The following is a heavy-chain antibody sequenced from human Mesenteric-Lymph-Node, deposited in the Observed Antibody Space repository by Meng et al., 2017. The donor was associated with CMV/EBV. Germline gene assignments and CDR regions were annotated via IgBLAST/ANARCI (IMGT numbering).Heavy chain of an antibody. CDR3: ARVEDSDDHYLDS. CDR2: IYPMLGIT. CDR1: GGTFSHYS. D-gene: IGHD1-1*01. V-gene: IGHV1-69*02. Sequence: CKASGGTFSHYSINWVRQAPGQGLEWMGKIYPMLGITNSAQKFQGRVMITSDKSTSTGYMELSSLSSADTALYYCARVEDSDDHYLDSWGQGSLVTVSS. J-gene: IGHJ4*02.